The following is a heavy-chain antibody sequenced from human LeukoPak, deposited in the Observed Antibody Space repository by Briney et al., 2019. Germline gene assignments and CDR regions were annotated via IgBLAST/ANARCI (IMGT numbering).Heavy chain of an antibody. J-gene: IGHJ4*02. D-gene: IGHD6-19*01. CDR2: INPDGSEK. Sequence: GGSLRLPCGASGFTFRTSWMNWVRQAPGKGLEWVASINPDGSEKYSVDSVKGRFTISRDNAKNSLYLQMNSLRAEDTAAYYCARDRGYSSFDYWGQGTLVTVSS. V-gene: IGHV3-7*01. CDR1: GFTFRTSW. CDR3: ARDRGYSSFDY.